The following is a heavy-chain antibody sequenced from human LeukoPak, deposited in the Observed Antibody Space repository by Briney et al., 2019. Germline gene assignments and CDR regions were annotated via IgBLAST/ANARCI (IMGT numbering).Heavy chain of an antibody. CDR3: ARDPYYDLWSGYHHFDY. CDR2: IKQDGSEK. Sequence: GGSLRLSCAASGFTFSNSWMSWVRQAPGKGLEWVANIKQDGSEKYYEDSVKGRCTISRDNAKNSLYLQMNSLRAEDTAVYYCARDPYYDLWSGYHHFDYWGQGTLVTVSS. J-gene: IGHJ4*02. V-gene: IGHV3-7*01. CDR1: GFTFSNSW. D-gene: IGHD3-3*01.